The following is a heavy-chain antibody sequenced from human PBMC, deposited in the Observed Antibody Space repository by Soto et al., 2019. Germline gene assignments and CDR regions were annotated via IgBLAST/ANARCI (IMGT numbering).Heavy chain of an antibody. CDR2: INYSGST. CDR3: ARLGGSSWTFHFDY. J-gene: IGHJ4*02. Sequence: QLQLQESGPGLVKPSETLSLTCRVSGGSVSSSPHYWGWVRQPPGKGLEWIGSINYSGSTDYNPSLQGRVTIPVDTSQNQFSLKLTSVTAADTAVYHCARLGGSSWTFHFDYWGQGSLVTVSS. D-gene: IGHD6-13*01. V-gene: IGHV4-39*01. CDR1: GGSVSSSPHY.